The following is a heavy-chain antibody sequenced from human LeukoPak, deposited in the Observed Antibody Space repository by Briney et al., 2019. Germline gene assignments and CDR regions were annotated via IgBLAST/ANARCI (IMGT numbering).Heavy chain of an antibody. CDR1: GYNFTSYW. J-gene: IGHJ4*02. Sequence: PGESLKISCKGSGYNFTSYWIGWVRPVPGKGLEWMGIIYPGDSDTRYRPYFQGQVTISADKSISTAYLQWSSLKASDTAIYYCARSAWYSSSSPIDYWGQGTLVTVSS. D-gene: IGHD6-6*01. CDR2: IYPGDSDT. V-gene: IGHV5-51*01. CDR3: ARSAWYSSSSPIDY.